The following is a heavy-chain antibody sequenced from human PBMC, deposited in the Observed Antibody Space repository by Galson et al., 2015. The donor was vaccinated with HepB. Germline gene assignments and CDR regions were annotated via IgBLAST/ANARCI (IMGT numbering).Heavy chain of an antibody. CDR2: ISYDGSNK. CDR1: GFTFSSYW. D-gene: IGHD4-17*01. Sequence: SLRLSCAASGFTFSSYWMSWVRQAPGKGLQWVAVISYDGSNKYYADSVKGRFTISRDNSKNTLYLQMNSLRAEDTAVYYCARDPGTVTTTHFDYWGQGTLVTVSS. CDR3: ARDPGTVTTTHFDY. J-gene: IGHJ4*02. V-gene: IGHV3-30*03.